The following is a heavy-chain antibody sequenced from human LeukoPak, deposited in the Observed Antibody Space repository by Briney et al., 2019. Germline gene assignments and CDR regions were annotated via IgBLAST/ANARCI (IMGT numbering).Heavy chain of an antibody. CDR3: AKERFYYRIFDS. J-gene: IGHJ4*02. CDR1: GFTFSNYA. CDR2: ISGSSEGT. D-gene: IGHD3-22*01. V-gene: IGHV3-23*01. Sequence: GGSLRLSCAASGFTFSNYAMSWVRQAPGKGLEWVSAISGSSEGTYYADSVKGRFTISRDNSKNTVWLQMNSLRDEDTATYYCAKERFYYRIFDSWGQGTLVTVSS.